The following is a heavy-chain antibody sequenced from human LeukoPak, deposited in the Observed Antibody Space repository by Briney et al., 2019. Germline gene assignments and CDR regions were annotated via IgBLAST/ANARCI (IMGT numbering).Heavy chain of an antibody. CDR1: GFTFSDYG. CDR2: ISYDGSNK. CDR3: AKDLSSGSRRAY. Sequence: GGSLRLSCEASGFTFSDYGMHWVRQAPGKGLEWVAVISYDGSNKYYADSVKGRFTISRDNSKNTLYLQMNSLRAEDTGVYYCAKDLSSGSRRAYWGQGTLVTVSS. D-gene: IGHD6-19*01. J-gene: IGHJ4*02. V-gene: IGHV3-30*18.